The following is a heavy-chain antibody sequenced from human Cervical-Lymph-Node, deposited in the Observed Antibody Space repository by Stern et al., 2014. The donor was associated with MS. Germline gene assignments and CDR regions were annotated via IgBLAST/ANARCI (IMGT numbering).Heavy chain of an antibody. V-gene: IGHV4-31*03. CDR3: ARNRGRTGYFDS. D-gene: IGHD2-15*01. CDR1: GASVSSGAYY. CDR2: VYYSGST. Sequence: QLQLLESGPGLVKPSQTLSLTCTVSGASVSSGAYYWSWIRRHPGKGLEWIGHVYYSGSTDHNPSLRSRLTMSIDTSNNQFSLHLGAVTAADTATYYCARNRGRTGYFDSWGQGTLVTVSS. J-gene: IGHJ4*02.